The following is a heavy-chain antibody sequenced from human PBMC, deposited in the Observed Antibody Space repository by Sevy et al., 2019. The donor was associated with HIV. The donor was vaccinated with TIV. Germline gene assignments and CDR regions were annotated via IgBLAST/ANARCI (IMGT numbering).Heavy chain of an antibody. CDR3: ARAGGSSGSVPDY. D-gene: IGHD6-25*01. V-gene: IGHV3-33*01. J-gene: IGHJ4*02. Sequence: GGSLRLSCAASGFTFSSYGMHWVRQAPGKGLEWVAGIWYDRSTKYYADSVKGRFTISRDNSKNTLYLQMNSLRAEDTAVYYCARAGGSSGSVPDYWGQGTLVTVSS. CDR1: GFTFSSYG. CDR2: IWYDRSTK.